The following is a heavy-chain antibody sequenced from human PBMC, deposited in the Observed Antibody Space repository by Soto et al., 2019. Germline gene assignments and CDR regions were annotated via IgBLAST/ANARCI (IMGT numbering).Heavy chain of an antibody. CDR2: ISGSGGST. Sequence: PGGSLRLSCAASGFTFSSYAMSWVRQAPRKGLEWVSAISGSGGSTYYADSVKGRFTISRDNSKNTLYLQMNSLRAEDTAVYYCANSLAYYDILTGYFRVWGKGTTVTVSS. CDR3: ANSLAYYDILTGYFRV. CDR1: GFTFSSYA. V-gene: IGHV3-23*01. D-gene: IGHD3-9*01. J-gene: IGHJ6*04.